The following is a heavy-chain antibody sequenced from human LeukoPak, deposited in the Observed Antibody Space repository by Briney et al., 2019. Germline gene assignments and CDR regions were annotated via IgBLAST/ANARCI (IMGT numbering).Heavy chain of an antibody. CDR3: ALVPDY. CDR1: GGSISSSSYY. V-gene: IGHV4-61*02. CDR2: IYTSGST. J-gene: IGHJ4*02. D-gene: IGHD3-10*01. Sequence: SETLSLTCTVSGGSISSSSYYWSWIRQPAGKGLEWIGRIYTSGSTNYNPSLKSRVTISVDTSKNQFSLRLNSVTAADTAVYYCALVPDYWGQGTLVTISS.